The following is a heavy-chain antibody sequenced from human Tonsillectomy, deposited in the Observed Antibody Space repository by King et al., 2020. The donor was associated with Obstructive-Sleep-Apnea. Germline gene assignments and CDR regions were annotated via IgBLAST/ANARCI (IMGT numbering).Heavy chain of an antibody. J-gene: IGHJ4*02. CDR3: ARAMRGSFDY. CDR1: GFTLSSYW. V-gene: IGHV3-74*01. Sequence: VQLVESGGGLVQPGGSLRLSCAASGFTLSSYWMHWVRQAPGKGLVWFSRINSDGSTTNYAGSVKGRFTISRDNAKNTLYLQMNSLRAEDTAVYYCARAMRGSFDYWGRGTLVTVPS. CDR2: INSDGSTT. D-gene: IGHD3-22*01.